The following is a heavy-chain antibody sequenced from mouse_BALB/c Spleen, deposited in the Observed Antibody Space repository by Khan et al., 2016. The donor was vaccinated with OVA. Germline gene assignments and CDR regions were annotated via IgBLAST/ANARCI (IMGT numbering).Heavy chain of an antibody. CDR2: IDPENDNS. Sequence: VQLQQPGAELVRPGALVKLSCKGSGFNIKDYYMQWVKQRPEQGLEWIGWIDPENDNSIYDPKFQGKASITADTSSNTAYLQLSRLTSEDHAVYYCTRSILLYFDYWGQGTTLTVSS. V-gene: IGHV14-1*02. J-gene: IGHJ2*01. D-gene: IGHD2-3*01. CDR3: TRSILLYFDY. CDR1: GFNIKDYY.